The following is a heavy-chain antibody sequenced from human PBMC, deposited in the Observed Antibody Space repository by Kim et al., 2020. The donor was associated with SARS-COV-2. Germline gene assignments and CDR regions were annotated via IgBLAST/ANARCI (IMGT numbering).Heavy chain of an antibody. D-gene: IGHD2-21*01. CDR1: GGSVSSGTYY. CDR3: ARFVVVIPSVPGTVYYYGMDV. J-gene: IGHJ6*02. Sequence: SETLSLTCTVSGGSVSSGTYYWSWIRQPPGKGLEWIGYIYYSGNTDYSPSLKSRVTISVDTSKNQFSLNVSSVTAADTAVYYCARFVVVIPSVPGTVYYYGMDVWSQGTTVTVSS. V-gene: IGHV4-61*01. CDR2: IYYSGNT.